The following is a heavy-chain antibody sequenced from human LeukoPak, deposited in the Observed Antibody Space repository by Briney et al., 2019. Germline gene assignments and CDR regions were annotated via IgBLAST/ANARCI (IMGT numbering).Heavy chain of an antibody. D-gene: IGHD6-19*01. CDR1: GGSFSGYY. J-gene: IGHJ6*03. CDR2: IYYSGST. CDR3: ARLAYEQWLPRSYYYYMDV. V-gene: IGHV4-34*01. Sequence: KPSETLSLTCAVYGGSFSGYYWSWIRQPPGKGLEWIGSIYYSGSTYYNPSLKSRVTISVDTSKNQFSLKLSSVTAVDTAVYYCARLAYEQWLPRSYYYYMDVWGKGTTVTISS.